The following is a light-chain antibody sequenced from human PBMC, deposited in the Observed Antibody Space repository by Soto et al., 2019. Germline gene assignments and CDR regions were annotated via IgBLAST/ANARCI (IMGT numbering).Light chain of an antibody. Sequence: QSVLTQPPSVSGAPGQRVTISCTGSSSNIGAGYEAHWYQQVPGTAPKLLIYENNNRPSGVPDRFSGSKSGTSASLAITGLQAEDEADYYCQSYDSSLSGYVFGTGTKPTVL. CDR3: QSYDSSLSGYV. V-gene: IGLV1-40*01. J-gene: IGLJ1*01. CDR2: ENN. CDR1: SSNIGAGYE.